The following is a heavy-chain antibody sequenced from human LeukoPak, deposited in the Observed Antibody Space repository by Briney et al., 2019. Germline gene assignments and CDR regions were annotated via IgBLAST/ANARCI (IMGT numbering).Heavy chain of an antibody. J-gene: IGHJ4*02. Sequence: ASVKVSCKASGYTFTSYGISWVRQAPGQGLEWMGWINPNSGGTNYAQKFQGRVTMTRDTSISTAYMELSRLRSDDTAVYYCARDRPTYCSGGSCYDYVWGQGTLVTVSS. D-gene: IGHD2-15*01. CDR2: INPNSGGT. CDR3: ARDRPTYCSGGSCYDYV. V-gene: IGHV1-2*02. CDR1: GYTFTSYG.